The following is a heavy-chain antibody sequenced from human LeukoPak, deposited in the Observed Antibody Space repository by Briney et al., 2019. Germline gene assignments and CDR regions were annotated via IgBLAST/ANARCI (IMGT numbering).Heavy chain of an antibody. CDR1: GYMFTSYA. J-gene: IGHJ2*01. D-gene: IGHD6-19*01. CDR2: ISAGNGNT. Sequence: GASVKVSCKASGYMFTSYAMHWVRQAPGQRLEWMGWISAGNGNTKYSQKFQGRVTITRDTSASTAYMALSSLRSEDTAVYYCARDRSSGWESWYFDLWGRGTLVTVSS. V-gene: IGHV1-3*01. CDR3: ARDRSSGWESWYFDL.